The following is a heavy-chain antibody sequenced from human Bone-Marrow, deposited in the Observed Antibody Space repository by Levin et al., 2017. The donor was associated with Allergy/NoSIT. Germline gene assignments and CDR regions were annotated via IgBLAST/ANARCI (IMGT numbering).Heavy chain of an antibody. CDR2: IYWDDDK. Sequence: SGPTLVKPTQTLTLTCTFSGFSLSTSGVGVGWIRQPPGKALEWLALIYWDDDKRYSPSLKSRLTITKDTSKNQVVLTMTNMDPVDTATYYCAHTGIRDGLRLGELSSPSGGMDVWGQGTTVTVSS. V-gene: IGHV2-5*02. J-gene: IGHJ6*02. D-gene: IGHD3-16*02. CDR3: AHTGIRDGLRLGELSSPSGGMDV. CDR1: GFSLSTSGVG.